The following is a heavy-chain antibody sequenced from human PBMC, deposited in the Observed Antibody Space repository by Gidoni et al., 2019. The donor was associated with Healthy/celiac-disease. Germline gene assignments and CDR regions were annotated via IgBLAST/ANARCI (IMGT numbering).Heavy chain of an antibody. CDR1: GFNCRDYA. J-gene: IGHJ4*02. Sequence: QVHLLEAGGGVVQPGKSLTLYCAVPGFNCRDYAMHWVRPAPGTGLEWVAVFSPDAYETKYADSVRARFTISRDNSKNTLYLQMNRLRLEDTAIYYCASTWYHETLTGLFDYWGQGALVTVSS. CDR2: FSPDAYET. V-gene: IGHV3-30*03. D-gene: IGHD3-9*01. CDR3: ASTWYHETLTGLFDY.